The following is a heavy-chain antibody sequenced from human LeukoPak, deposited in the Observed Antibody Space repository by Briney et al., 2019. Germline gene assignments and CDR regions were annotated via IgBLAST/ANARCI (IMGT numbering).Heavy chain of an antibody. J-gene: IGHJ4*02. D-gene: IGHD6-13*01. CDR1: GFTFSSYW. CDR2: IKQDGSEK. CDR3: ARDFFAAAGPIYFDY. Sequence: PGGSLRLSCAASGFTFSSYWMSWVRQAPGKGLEWVANIKQDGSEKYYVDSVKGRFTISRDNAKNSLYLQMNSLRAEDTAVYYCARDFFAAAGPIYFDYGGQGTLATVSS. V-gene: IGHV3-7*01.